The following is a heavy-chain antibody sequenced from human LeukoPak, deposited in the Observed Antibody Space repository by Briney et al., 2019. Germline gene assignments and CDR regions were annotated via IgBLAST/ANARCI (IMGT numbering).Heavy chain of an antibody. J-gene: IGHJ4*02. CDR1: GGSISSGSYY. Sequence: PSETLSLTCAVSGGSISSGSYYWSWIRQPAGKGLEWIGRIYTSGSTNYNPSLKSRVTMSVDTSKNQFSLKLSSVTAADTAVYYCARTAAAGTNWFFDYWGQGTLVTVSS. CDR3: ARTAAAGTNWFFDY. D-gene: IGHD6-13*01. V-gene: IGHV4-61*02. CDR2: IYTSGST.